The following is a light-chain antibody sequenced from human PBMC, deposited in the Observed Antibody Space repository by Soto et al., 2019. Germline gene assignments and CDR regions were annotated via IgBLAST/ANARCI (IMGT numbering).Light chain of an antibody. J-gene: IGKJ4*01. CDR1: QSVSSY. CDR3: QQRSNWPLT. CDR2: DAS. V-gene: IGKV3-11*01. Sequence: EIVLTQSPATLSLSPGERATLSCRASQSVSSYLAWYQQKPGQAPSLLIYDASNRATGIPARFSGSGSGTDVTLTISSLEPEDFAVYDCQQRSNWPLTSGGGTKVEIK.